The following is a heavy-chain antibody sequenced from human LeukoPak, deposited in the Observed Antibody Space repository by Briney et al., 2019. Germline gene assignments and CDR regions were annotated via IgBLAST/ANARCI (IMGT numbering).Heavy chain of an antibody. CDR2: INPNSGAT. V-gene: IGHV1-2*02. Sequence: ASVKVSCKASGYAFTDYYMHWVRQAPGQGLGWMGWINPNSGATKYAQQFQGRVTLTRDTSISTAYMELSSLRSDDTAVYYCARRHECSDTSCLIDYWGQGTLVTVSS. D-gene: IGHD2-2*01. CDR1: GYAFTDYY. J-gene: IGHJ4*02. CDR3: ARRHECSDTSCLIDY.